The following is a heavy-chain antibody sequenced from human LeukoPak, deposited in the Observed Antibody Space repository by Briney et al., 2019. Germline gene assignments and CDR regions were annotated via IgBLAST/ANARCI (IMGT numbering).Heavy chain of an antibody. CDR1: GFTFSSYE. CDR2: IGSSGNPI. J-gene: IGHJ4*02. Sequence: GGSLRLSCAAFGFTFSSYEMNWVRQAPGQGLEWVSYIGSSGNPIYYADSVKGRFTISRDNAKNSLYLQMSSLRAEDTAVYYCARDGYNTIDHWGQGILVAVSS. CDR3: ARDGYNTIDH. V-gene: IGHV3-48*03. D-gene: IGHD5-24*01.